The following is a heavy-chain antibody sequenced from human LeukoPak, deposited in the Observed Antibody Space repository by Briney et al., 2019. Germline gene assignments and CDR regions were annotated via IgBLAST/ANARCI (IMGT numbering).Heavy chain of an antibody. J-gene: IGHJ4*02. D-gene: IGHD6-13*01. Sequence: SETLSLTCTVSGGSISSSPYYWGWIRQPPGKGLEWIGSIYYSGSTYYNPSLKSRATISVDTSKNQFSLKLSSVTAADTAVYYCARLSNWYGVYWGQGTLVTVSS. CDR3: ARLSNWYGVY. V-gene: IGHV4-39*01. CDR2: IYYSGST. CDR1: GGSISSSPYY.